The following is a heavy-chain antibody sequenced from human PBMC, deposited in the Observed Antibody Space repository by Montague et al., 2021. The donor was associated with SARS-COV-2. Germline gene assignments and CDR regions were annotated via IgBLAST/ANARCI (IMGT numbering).Heavy chain of an antibody. CDR2: IYHTGST. CDR1: GGSISSGGYY. V-gene: IGHV4-31*03. Sequence: QTLSLTCTVSGGSISSGGYYWSWIRQHPGKGLEWIGYIYHTGSTHYNPSLKSRVTISKETSKNHFSLNLSSVTAADSAVYHCARDSGYYDPSGYSYDAFDIWGQGTKVTVSS. CDR3: ARDSGYYDPSGYSYDAFDI. D-gene: IGHD3-22*01. J-gene: IGHJ3*02.